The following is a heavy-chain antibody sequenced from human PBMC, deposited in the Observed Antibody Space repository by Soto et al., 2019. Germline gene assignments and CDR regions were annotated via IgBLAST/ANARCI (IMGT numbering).Heavy chain of an antibody. Sequence: EVQLVQSGGGLAQPGGSLRLSCAGSGFAFSTYMMNWVRHAPGKGLEWIADISTNGRSKSYAASVRGRFTISRDNTKNSMYLQMYSLRDDDTAVYDCVRDRDLRDYYGIDVWGHGTTVTVSS. CDR1: GFAFSTYM. J-gene: IGHJ6*02. D-gene: IGHD3-10*01. CDR3: VRDRDLRDYYGIDV. CDR2: ISTNGRSK. V-gene: IGHV3-48*02.